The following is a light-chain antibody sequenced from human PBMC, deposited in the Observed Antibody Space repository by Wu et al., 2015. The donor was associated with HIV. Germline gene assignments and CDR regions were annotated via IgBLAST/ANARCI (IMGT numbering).Light chain of an antibody. Sequence: EIVLTQSPGTLSLSPGERATLSCRASQSVSSSYLAWYQQKPGQAPRLLIYGASSRAPGIPDRFSGSGSGTDFTLTISRLEPEDFAVYYCQQYDNSPPLTFGGGTKVEIK. J-gene: IGKJ4*01. CDR1: QSVSSSY. CDR3: QQYDNSPPLT. V-gene: IGKV3-20*01. CDR2: GAS.